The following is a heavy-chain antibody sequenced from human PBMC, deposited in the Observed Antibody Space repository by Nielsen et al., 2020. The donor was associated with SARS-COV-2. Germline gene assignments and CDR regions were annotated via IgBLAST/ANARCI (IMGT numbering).Heavy chain of an antibody. J-gene: IGHJ5*02. CDR2: ISYSENT. CDR3: AGDSYYLIDP. CDR1: GASISSSGYF. Sequence: SETLSLTSTVSGASISSSGYFWTWIRQHPGKGLEWIGHISYSENTYYNPSLKSRVTISVDTSKNQFSLKLTSATAADTAVYYCAGDSYYLIDPWGQGTLVTVSS. V-gene: IGHV4-31*03. D-gene: IGHD1-26*01.